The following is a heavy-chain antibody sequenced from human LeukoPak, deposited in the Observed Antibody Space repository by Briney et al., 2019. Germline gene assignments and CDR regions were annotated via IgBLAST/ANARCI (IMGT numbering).Heavy chain of an antibody. J-gene: IGHJ4*02. CDR1: GYTFTGYY. D-gene: IGHD3-9*01. CDR2: INPNSGNP. CDR3: ARDGDYDILTGYSNPDY. Sequence: ASVKVSCKASGYTFTGYYMHWVRQAPGQGLEWMGWINPNSGNPTYAQGFTGRFVFSLDTSVSTAYLQISSLKAEDTAVYYCARDGDYDILTGYSNPDYWGQGTLVTVSS. V-gene: IGHV7-4-1*02.